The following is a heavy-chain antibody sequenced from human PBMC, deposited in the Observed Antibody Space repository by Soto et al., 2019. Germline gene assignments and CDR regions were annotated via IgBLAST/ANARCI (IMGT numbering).Heavy chain of an antibody. D-gene: IGHD1-20*01. J-gene: IGHJ4*02. CDR3: ARITSPGYFDS. CDR2: IKQDGSEK. Sequence: GGSLRLSCAASGLPCCSHWMSWVRQAPGKGLEWVAYIKQDGSEKYYVDSVMGRFTMSRDNTQSSLSLQMNTLRVEDSAVYYCARITSPGYFDSWGQGTLVTVSS. CDR1: GLPCCSHW. V-gene: IGHV3-7*05.